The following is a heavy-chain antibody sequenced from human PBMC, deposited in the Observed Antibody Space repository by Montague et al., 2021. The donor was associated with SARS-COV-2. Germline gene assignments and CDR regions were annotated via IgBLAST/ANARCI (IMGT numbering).Heavy chain of an antibody. CDR3: ARGLPITRFYYYYGMDV. CDR1: GGSFSGYY. V-gene: IGHV4-34*01. D-gene: IGHD3-10*02. CDR2: INHSGST. J-gene: IGHJ6*02. Sequence: SETLSLTCAVYGGSFSGYYWSWIRQPLGKGLEWIGEINHSGSTNYNPSLKSRVTISVDTSKNQFSLKLSSVTAADTAVYYCARGLPITRFYYYYGMDVWGQGTTVTVSS.